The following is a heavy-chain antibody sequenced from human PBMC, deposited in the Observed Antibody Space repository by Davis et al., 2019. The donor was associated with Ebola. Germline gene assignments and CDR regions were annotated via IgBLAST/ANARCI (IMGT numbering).Heavy chain of an antibody. CDR1: GGSISRGGSY. CDR2: IYYSGST. CDR3: ARDLRYDSSGSDYYFYMDV. V-gene: IGHV4-31*03. Sequence: PSETLSLTCTVSGGSISRGGSYWSWVRQVTGKGLEWIGYIYYSGSTYYKPSLKSRVTISLDTSKNQFSLNLSSVTAADTAVYYCARDLRYDSSGSDYYFYMDVWGKGTTVTVSS. D-gene: IGHD3-22*01. J-gene: IGHJ6*03.